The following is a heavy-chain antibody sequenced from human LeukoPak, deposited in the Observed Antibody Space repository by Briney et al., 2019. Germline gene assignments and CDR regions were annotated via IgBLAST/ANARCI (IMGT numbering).Heavy chain of an antibody. V-gene: IGHV3-23*01. CDR2: ISDSGGGT. CDR1: GFAFSNYA. D-gene: IGHD5-18*01. Sequence: AGGSLRLSCAASGFAFSNYAMTWVRQAPGMGLEWVSTISDSGGGTYYADSVRGRFIISRDNSRNALFLQMNSLRAEDTAVYYCARDSHTAMVTFWGQGTPVTVSS. CDR3: ARDSHTAMVTF. J-gene: IGHJ4*02.